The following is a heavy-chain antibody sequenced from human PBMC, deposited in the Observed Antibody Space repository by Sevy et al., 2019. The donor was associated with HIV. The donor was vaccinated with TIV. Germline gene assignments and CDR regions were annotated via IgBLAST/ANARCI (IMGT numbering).Heavy chain of an antibody. J-gene: IGHJ4*02. V-gene: IGHV3-48*01. D-gene: IGHD3-3*01. CDR1: GVTFSSYN. CDR2: ISATSSAI. CDR3: ARGMGLWSGYYLDY. Sequence: GGSLRLSCAPSGVTFSSYNMNWVRQAPGKGLEWISHISATSSAISYADSVRGRFTISRDNAKNSLYLEMNDLRAEDTAVYYCARGMGLWSGYYLDYWGQGTLVTVSS.